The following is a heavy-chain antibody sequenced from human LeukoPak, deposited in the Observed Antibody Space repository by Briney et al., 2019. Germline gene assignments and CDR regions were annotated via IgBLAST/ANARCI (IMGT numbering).Heavy chain of an antibody. Sequence: GGSLRLSCAASGFIFSSFGMHWVRQAPGKGLEWVAFIRYDGSNKYYADSVKGRFTISRDNSKNTLYLQMNSLRAEDTAVYYCARSYGDYPPSDAFDIWGQGTMVTVSS. CDR2: IRYDGSNK. D-gene: IGHD4-17*01. CDR1: GFIFSSFG. V-gene: IGHV3-30*02. J-gene: IGHJ3*02. CDR3: ARSYGDYPPSDAFDI.